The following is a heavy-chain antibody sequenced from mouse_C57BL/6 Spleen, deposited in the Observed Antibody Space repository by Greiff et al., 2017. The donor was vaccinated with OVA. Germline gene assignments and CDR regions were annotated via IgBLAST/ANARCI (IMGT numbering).Heavy chain of an antibody. J-gene: IGHJ2*01. CDR3: ARRYDYDEGDYFDY. CDR1: GYTFTSYD. Sequence: VQLQQSGPELVKPGASVKLSCKASGYTFTSYDINWVKQRPGQGLEWIGWIYPRDGSTKYNEKFKGKATLTVDTSSSTAYMELHSLTSEDSAVYFCARRYDYDEGDYFDYWGQGTTLTVSS. V-gene: IGHV1-85*01. D-gene: IGHD2-4*01. CDR2: IYPRDGST.